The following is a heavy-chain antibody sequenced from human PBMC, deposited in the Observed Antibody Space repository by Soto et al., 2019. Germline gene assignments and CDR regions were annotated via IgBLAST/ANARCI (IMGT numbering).Heavy chain of an antibody. CDR3: ARDFDY. CDR2: ISYDGSNK. V-gene: IGHV3-30-3*01. Sequence: GGSLRLSCGASGFTFSSYAMHWVRQAPGKGLEWVAVISYDGSNKYYADSVKGRFTISRDNSKNTLYLQMNSLRAEDTAVYYCARDFDYWGQGTLVTSPQ. J-gene: IGHJ4*02. CDR1: GFTFSSYA.